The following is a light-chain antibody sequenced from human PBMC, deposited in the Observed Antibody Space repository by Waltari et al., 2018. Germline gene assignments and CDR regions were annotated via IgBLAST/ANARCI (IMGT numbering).Light chain of an antibody. CDR3: QQYQSHLRT. V-gene: IGKV4-1*01. CDR2: WAS. Sequence: DIVMTQSPESLAVCLRERATLTRKSSHSVLHRSNNKNYFAWYQQKPGQPPKLRIYWASNRKSGVPDRFSGSGSGTDFTLTISSLQSEDLAVYYCQQYQSHLRTFGQGTKVEIK. J-gene: IGKJ1*01. CDR1: HSVLHRSNNKNY.